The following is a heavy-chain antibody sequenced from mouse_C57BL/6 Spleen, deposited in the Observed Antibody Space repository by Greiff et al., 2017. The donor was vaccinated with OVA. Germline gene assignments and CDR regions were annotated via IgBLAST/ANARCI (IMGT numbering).Heavy chain of an antibody. Sequence: VQLQQSGAELVRPGTSVKVSCKASGYAFTNYLIEWVKQRPGQGLEWIGVINPGSGGTNYNEKFKGKATLTADKSSSTAYMQLRSLTSEDSAVYFCAIRTGTGSDYWGQGTPLTVSS. CDR3: AIRTGTGSDY. CDR1: GYAFTNYL. V-gene: IGHV1-54*01. J-gene: IGHJ2*01. CDR2: INPGSGGT. D-gene: IGHD4-1*01.